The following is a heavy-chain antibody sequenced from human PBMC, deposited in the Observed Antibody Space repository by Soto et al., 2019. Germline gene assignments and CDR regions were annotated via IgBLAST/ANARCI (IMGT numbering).Heavy chain of an antibody. CDR2: INHSGST. V-gene: IGHV4-34*01. CDR1: CGSFKDDF. D-gene: IGHD6-13*01. J-gene: IGHJ6*02. CDR3: ARGRKQLVLAYYDYYGMDV. Sequence: PSETLSLTCSVYCGSFKDDFWIWIRQPPGKGLDWIGEINHSGSTNYYPPLKSRVTIPVNMSKHHFSLKLNSMTAADTAVYYCARGRKQLVLAYYDYYGMDVWGQGPTVTVSS.